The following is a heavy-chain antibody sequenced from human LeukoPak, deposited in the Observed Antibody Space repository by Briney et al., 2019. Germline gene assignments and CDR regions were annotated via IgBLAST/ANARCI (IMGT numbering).Heavy chain of an antibody. V-gene: IGHV3-30*04. CDR1: GFTLSSYA. CDR2: ISYDGSNK. J-gene: IGHJ4*02. CDR3: ARDLFSLSYYYDSSGYSALDY. Sequence: GGSLRLSCAASGFTLSSYAMHWVRQAPGKGLEWVAVISYDGSNKYYADSVKGRFTLSRDTSKNTLYLQMNSLRAEDTAVYYCARDLFSLSYYYDSSGYSALDYWGQGTLVTVSS. D-gene: IGHD3-22*01.